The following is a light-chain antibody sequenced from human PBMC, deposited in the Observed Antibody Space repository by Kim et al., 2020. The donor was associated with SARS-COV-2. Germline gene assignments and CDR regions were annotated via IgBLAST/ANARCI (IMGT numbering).Light chain of an antibody. J-gene: IGKJ2*02. CDR2: GTS. CDR3: QQYGSSPTGT. V-gene: IGKV3-20*01. Sequence: STGERATLSCRASQSLSNIYLAWYQQKPGQAPRLLIYGTSSRATGIPDRFSGSGSGTDFTLSISRLEPEDFAVYYCQQYGSSPTGTFGQGTKLEI. CDR1: QSLSNIY.